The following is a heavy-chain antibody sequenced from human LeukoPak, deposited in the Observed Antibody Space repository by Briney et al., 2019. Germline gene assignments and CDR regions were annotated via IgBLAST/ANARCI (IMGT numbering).Heavy chain of an antibody. Sequence: HPGGSLRLSCAASGFTFRNHGMYWVRQAPGKGLEWVAIIWYDGSSKYYGDSVKGRFTISRDNSKNMLYLQMNSLRVEDTAVYYCARDRGAARFDFWGQGAQVTVSS. CDR3: ARDRGAARFDF. J-gene: IGHJ4*02. V-gene: IGHV3-33*01. CDR2: IWYDGSSK. D-gene: IGHD6-6*01. CDR1: GFTFRNHG.